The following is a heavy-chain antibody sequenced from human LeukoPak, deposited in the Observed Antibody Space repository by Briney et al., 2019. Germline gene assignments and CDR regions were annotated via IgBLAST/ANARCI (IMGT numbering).Heavy chain of an antibody. J-gene: IGHJ4*02. CDR3: ARGPWGNYFTFDY. CDR1: GGSFSGYY. CDR2: INHSGST. V-gene: IGHV4-34*01. D-gene: IGHD4-11*01. Sequence: SETLSLTCAVYGGSFSGYYWSWIRQPPGKGLEWIGEINHSGSTNYNPSLKSRVTISVDTSKNQFSLKLSSVTAADTAVYYCARGPWGNYFTFDYWGQGTLVTVSS.